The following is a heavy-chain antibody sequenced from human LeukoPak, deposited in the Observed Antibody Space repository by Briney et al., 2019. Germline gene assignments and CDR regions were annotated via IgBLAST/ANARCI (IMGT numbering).Heavy chain of an antibody. V-gene: IGHV3-74*01. CDR1: EITFSYYW. CDR3: AREGGYDPFEY. Sequence: GGSLRLSCAASEITFSYYWMHWVRQAPGKGLVWVSRIDADGSSATYADSVKGRFTISRDNAKNTLYLQMNSLRAEDTAVYYCAREGGYDPFEYWGQGTLVTVSS. CDR2: IDADGSSA. J-gene: IGHJ4*02. D-gene: IGHD5-12*01.